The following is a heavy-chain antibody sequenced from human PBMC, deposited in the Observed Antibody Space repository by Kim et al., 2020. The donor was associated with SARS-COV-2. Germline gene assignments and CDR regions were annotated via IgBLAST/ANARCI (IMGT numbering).Heavy chain of an antibody. CDR1: GYTFTSYY. V-gene: IGHV1-46*01. J-gene: IGHJ6*02. CDR2: INPSGGST. Sequence: ASVKVSCKASGYTFTSYYMHWVRQAPGQGLEWMGIINPSGGSTSYAQKFQGRVTMTRDTSTSTVYMELSSLRSEDTAVYYCASETHSSSWYYYGMDVWGQGTTVTVSS. D-gene: IGHD6-13*01. CDR3: ASETHSSSWYYYGMDV.